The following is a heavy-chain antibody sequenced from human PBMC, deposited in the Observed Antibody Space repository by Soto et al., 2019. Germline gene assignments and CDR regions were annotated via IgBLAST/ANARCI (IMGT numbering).Heavy chain of an antibody. J-gene: IGHJ6*03. D-gene: IGHD2-15*01. CDR1: GFTFSSYS. CDR3: ARDAAAGIVVVVAAEEDYYYYMDV. Sequence: GGSLRLSCAASGFTFSSYSMNWVRQAPGKGLEWVSSISSSSSYIYYADSVKGRFTISRDNAKNSLYLQMNSLRAEDTAVYYCARDAAAGIVVVVAAEEDYYYYMDVWGKGTTVTVSS. V-gene: IGHV3-21*01. CDR2: ISSSSSYI.